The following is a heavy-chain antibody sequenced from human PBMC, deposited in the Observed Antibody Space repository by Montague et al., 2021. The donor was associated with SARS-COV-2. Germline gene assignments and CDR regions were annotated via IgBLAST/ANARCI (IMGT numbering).Heavy chain of an antibody. D-gene: IGHD3-10*01. V-gene: IGHV4-39*01. Sequence: SETLSLTCTVSGDSISSSSYNWGWIRQPPGKGLEWIGSVHYNGRTYYNPSLKSRVTIYVDTSKNQISLRLSSVTAADTAVYYCARQGAIQWFGEFGAFDYWGQGILVTVSS. CDR2: VHYNGRT. CDR1: GDSISSSSYN. J-gene: IGHJ4*02. CDR3: ARQGAIQWFGEFGAFDY.